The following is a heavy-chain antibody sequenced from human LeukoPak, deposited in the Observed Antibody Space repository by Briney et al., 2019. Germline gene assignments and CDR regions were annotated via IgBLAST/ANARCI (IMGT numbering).Heavy chain of an antibody. J-gene: IGHJ5*02. CDR3: ARLPAGVAAAGYYNWFDP. CDR2: IDPSDSYA. V-gene: IGHV5-10-1*01. CDR1: GYSFTSYW. D-gene: IGHD6-13*01. Sequence: GESLKISCKGSGYSFTSYWISWVRQMPGKGLEWMGRIDPSDSYANYSPSFQGHVTFSVDKSISTAYLHWSSLKASDTAMYYCARLPAGVAAAGYYNWFDPWGQGTLVTVSS.